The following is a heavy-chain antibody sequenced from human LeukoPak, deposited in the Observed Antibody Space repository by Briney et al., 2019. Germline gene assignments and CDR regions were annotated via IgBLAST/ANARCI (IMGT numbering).Heavy chain of an antibody. Sequence: GGSLRLSCAASGFTFSSYSMNWVRQAPGKGLEWVSSISSSSSYIYYADSVKGRFTISRDNAKNSLYLQMNSLRAEDTAVYYCARDRVYSSSWYLPWDYWGQGTLVTVSS. CDR3: ARDRVYSSSWYLPWDY. CDR1: GFTFSSYS. CDR2: ISSSSSYI. V-gene: IGHV3-21*01. D-gene: IGHD6-13*01. J-gene: IGHJ4*02.